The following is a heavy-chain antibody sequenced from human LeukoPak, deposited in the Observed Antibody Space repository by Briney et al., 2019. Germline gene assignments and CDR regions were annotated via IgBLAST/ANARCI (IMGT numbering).Heavy chain of an antibody. D-gene: IGHD6-6*01. CDR2: ISSSSSYI. J-gene: IGHJ3*02. CDR3: ALKSIAGRPNPWDAFDI. Sequence: PGGSLRLSCAASGFTFSSYSMNWVRQAPGKGLEWVSSISSSSSYIYYADSVRGRFTISRDNAYNSLYLQMNSLRAEDTAVYYCALKSIAGRPNPWDAFDIWGQGTMVTVSS. CDR1: GFTFSSYS. V-gene: IGHV3-21*01.